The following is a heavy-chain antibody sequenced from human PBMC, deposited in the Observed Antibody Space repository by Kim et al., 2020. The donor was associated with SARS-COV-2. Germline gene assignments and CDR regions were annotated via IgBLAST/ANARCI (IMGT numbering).Heavy chain of an antibody. CDR2: INAGNGNT. Sequence: ASVKVSCKASGYTFTSYDMHWVRQAPGQRLEWMGWINAGNGNTKYSQKFQGRVTITRDTSASTAYMELSSLRSEDTAVYYCARPSLVVIGGDAFGIWGQGTMVTVSS. D-gene: IGHD3-22*01. CDR1: GYTFTSYD. V-gene: IGHV1-3*01. CDR3: ARPSLVVIGGDAFGI. J-gene: IGHJ3*02.